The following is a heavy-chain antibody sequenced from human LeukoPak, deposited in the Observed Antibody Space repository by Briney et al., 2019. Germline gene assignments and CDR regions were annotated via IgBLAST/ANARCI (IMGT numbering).Heavy chain of an antibody. Sequence: PSETLSLTCAVYGGSFSGYYWSWIRQPPGKGLEWIGYIYYSGSTNYNPSLKSRVTISVDTSKNQFSLKLSSVTAADTAVYYCARDYGGNSRDWYFDLWGRGTLVTVSS. CDR2: IYYSGST. D-gene: IGHD4-23*01. CDR1: GGSFSGYY. J-gene: IGHJ2*01. CDR3: ARDYGGNSRDWYFDL. V-gene: IGHV4-34*01.